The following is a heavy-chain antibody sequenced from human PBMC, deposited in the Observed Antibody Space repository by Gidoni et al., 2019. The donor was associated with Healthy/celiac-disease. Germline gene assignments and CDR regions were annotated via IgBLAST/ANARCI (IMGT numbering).Heavy chain of an antibody. V-gene: IGHV3-74*01. D-gene: IGHD2-2*01. J-gene: IGHJ5*02. CDR3: ASVPAARNTPANWFDP. Sequence: FTISRDNAKNTPYLQMNSLRAEDTAVYYCASVPAARNTPANWFDPWGQGTLVTVSS.